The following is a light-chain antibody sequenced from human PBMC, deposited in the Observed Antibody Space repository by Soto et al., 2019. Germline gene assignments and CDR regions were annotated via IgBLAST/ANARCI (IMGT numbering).Light chain of an antibody. CDR2: ENN. Sequence: NFMLTQSHSVSESPGKTVTISCTRSSGSIASNYVQWYQQRPGSSPTTVIYENNQRPSGVPDRFSGSIDSSSNSASLTISGLKTEDEADYYCQSYDSSSRVFGGGTKVTVL. V-gene: IGLV6-57*01. J-gene: IGLJ3*02. CDR3: QSYDSSSRV. CDR1: SGSIASNY.